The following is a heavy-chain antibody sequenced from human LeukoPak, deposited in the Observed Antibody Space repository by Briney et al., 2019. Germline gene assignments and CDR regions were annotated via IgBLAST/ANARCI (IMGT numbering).Heavy chain of an antibody. D-gene: IGHD3-10*01. J-gene: IGHJ3*01. Sequence: KPSETLSLTCTVSGASISNFYWSWIRQPPGKGLEWIGYIHYSGRTNYNPSLKSRVTISIDPSKNQFSLRLSSVTAADTAVYYCASGSGWNDAFDFWGQGTMVTVSS. CDR3: ASGSGWNDAFDF. CDR2: IHYSGRT. CDR1: GASISNFY. V-gene: IGHV4-59*01.